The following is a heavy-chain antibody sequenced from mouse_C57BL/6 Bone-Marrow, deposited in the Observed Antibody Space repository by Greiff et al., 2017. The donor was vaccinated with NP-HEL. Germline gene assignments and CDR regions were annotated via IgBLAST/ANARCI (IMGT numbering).Heavy chain of an antibody. J-gene: IGHJ3*01. Sequence: VQLQESGPGLVQPSQSLSITCTVSGFSLTSYGVHWVRQPPGKGLEWLGVIWSGGSTDYNAAFISRLSISKDNSKSQVFFKMNSLQADDTAIYYCAKSGVLDSSGSWFAYWGQGTLVTVSA. CDR1: GFSLTSYG. CDR2: IWSGGST. D-gene: IGHD3-2*02. V-gene: IGHV2-4*01. CDR3: AKSGVLDSSGSWFAY.